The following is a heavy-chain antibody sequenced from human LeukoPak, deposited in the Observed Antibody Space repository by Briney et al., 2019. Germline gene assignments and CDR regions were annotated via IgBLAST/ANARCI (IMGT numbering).Heavy chain of an antibody. CDR2: INTGIGNT. D-gene: IGHD3-10*01. Sequence: ASVKVSCKTSGYIFTNYAIHWVRQAPGQRLEWMGWINTGIGNTTYSQKFQGRVTITSDTSAKTAYMELSSLRFEDTVVYYCARDKGRRWFDPWGQGPLVTVSS. V-gene: IGHV1-3*04. J-gene: IGHJ5*02. CDR3: ARDKGRRWFDP. CDR1: GYIFTNYA.